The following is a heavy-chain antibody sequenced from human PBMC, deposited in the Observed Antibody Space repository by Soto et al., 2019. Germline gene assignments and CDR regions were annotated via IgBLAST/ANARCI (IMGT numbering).Heavy chain of an antibody. J-gene: IGHJ3*02. D-gene: IGHD6-13*01. CDR3: ARAASPVAAADDDAFEI. Sequence: QVQLVQSGAEVEKPGASVKVSCKASGYTFTSYGISWVRQAPGQGLEWMGWISAYNGNTNYAQKLQGRVTMTTDTSTSTAYMELRSLRSDDTAVYYCARAASPVAAADDDAFEIWGQGTMVTVSS. V-gene: IGHV1-18*04. CDR2: ISAYNGNT. CDR1: GYTFTSYG.